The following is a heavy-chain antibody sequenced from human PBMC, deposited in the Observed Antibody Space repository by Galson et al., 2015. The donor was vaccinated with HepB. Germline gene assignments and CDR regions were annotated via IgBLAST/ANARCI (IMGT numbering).Heavy chain of an antibody. D-gene: IGHD2-2*01. J-gene: IGHJ4*02. V-gene: IGHV1-69*04. CDR2: IIPILGIA. CDR1: GGTFSSYA. CDR3: ARDCSSTSCPADY. Sequence: SVKVSCKASGGTFSSYAISWVRQAPGQGLEWMGRIIPILGIANYAQKFQGRVTITADKSTSTAYMELSSLRSEDTAVYYCARDCSSTSCPADYWGQGTLVTVSS.